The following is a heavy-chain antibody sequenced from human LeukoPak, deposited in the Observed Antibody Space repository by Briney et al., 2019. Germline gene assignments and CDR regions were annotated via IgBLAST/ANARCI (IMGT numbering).Heavy chain of an antibody. V-gene: IGHV4-39*01. CDR1: GGSISSRSHY. CDR3: ARIYGTTHVDY. J-gene: IGHJ4*02. D-gene: IGHD2/OR15-2a*01. Sequence: SETLSLTCTVSGGSISSRSHYWGWIRQPPGKGLEWIGSIYYSGSTYYNASLKSRVTMSLDTPKNQFSLKLTSVTAADTAVYYCARIYGTTHVDYWGQGTLVTVSS. CDR2: IYYSGST.